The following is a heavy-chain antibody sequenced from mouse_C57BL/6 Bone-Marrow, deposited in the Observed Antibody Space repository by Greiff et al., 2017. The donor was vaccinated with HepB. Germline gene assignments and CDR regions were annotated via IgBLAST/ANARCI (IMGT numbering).Heavy chain of an antibody. V-gene: IGHV5-4*01. CDR2: ISDGGSYT. Sequence: EVQLVESGGGLVKPGGSLKLSCAASGFTFSSYAMSWVRQTPEKRLEWVATISDGGSYTYYPDNVKGRFTISRDNAKNNLDLQMSHLKSEDTAMYYCAREGNYGSSYWYFDVWGTGTTVTVSS. D-gene: IGHD1-1*01. CDR1: GFTFSSYA. J-gene: IGHJ1*03. CDR3: AREGNYGSSYWYFDV.